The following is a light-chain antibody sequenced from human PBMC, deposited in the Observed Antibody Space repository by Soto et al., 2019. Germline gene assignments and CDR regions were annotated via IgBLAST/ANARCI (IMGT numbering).Light chain of an antibody. J-gene: IGKJ4*01. Sequence: EIVLTQSPATLSLSPGERATLSCRAGQSVSSYLAWYQQKPGQAPRLLIYDASNRATGIPARFSGSGSGTDFTFTIRSLEPEDFAGYYCQLRSNWPELTCCGGNKVEIK. CDR1: QSVSSY. CDR2: DAS. V-gene: IGKV3-11*01. CDR3: QLRSNWPELT.